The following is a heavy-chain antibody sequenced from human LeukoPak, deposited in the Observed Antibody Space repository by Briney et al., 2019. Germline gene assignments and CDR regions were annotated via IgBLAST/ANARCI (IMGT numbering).Heavy chain of an antibody. D-gene: IGHD3-22*01. CDR3: ARGYYYDSSGYHNWFDP. V-gene: IGHV1-46*01. CDR2: INPSGGST. CDR1: GYTLTSYY. J-gene: IGHJ5*02. Sequence: ASVKVSCKASGYTLTSYYMHWVRQAPGQGLEWMGIINPSGGSTSYAQKFQGRVTMTRDTSTSTVYMELSSLRSEDTAVYYCARGYYYDSSGYHNWFDPWGQGTLVTVSS.